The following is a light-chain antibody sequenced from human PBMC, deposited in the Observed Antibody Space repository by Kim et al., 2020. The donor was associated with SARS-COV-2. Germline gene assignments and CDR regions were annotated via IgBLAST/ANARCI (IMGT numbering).Light chain of an antibody. J-gene: IGKJ2*03. V-gene: IGKV4-1*01. CDR3: QQYYSIPYS. CDR1: QSVLYSSNNKNY. CDR2: WAS. Sequence: DIVMTQSPDSLAVSLGERATINCKSSQSVLYSSNNKNYLAWYQQKAGQPPKVLIYWASTRESGVPDRFSGSGSGTHFTLTISSLQAEDVAVYYCQQYYSIPYSFGQGTKLEI.